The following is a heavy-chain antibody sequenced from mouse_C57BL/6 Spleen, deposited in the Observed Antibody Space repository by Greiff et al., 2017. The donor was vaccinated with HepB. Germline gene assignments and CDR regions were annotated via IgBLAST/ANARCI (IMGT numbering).Heavy chain of an antibody. V-gene: IGHV2-2*01. CDR1: GFSFTSYG. J-gene: IGHJ2*01. Sequence: QVQLKESGPGLVQPSQCLSITCTVSGFSFTSYGVHWVRQSPGKGLEWLGVIWSGGSTDYNAAFISRLSISKDNSKSQVFFKMNSLQADDTAIYYCARAYYGNYVGYWGQGTTLTVSS. CDR3: ARAYYGNYVGY. D-gene: IGHD2-10*01. CDR2: IWSGGST.